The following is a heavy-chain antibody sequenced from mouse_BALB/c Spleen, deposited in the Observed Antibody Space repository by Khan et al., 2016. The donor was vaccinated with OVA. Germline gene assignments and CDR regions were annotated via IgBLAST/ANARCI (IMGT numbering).Heavy chain of an antibody. D-gene: IGHD2-3*01. J-gene: IGHJ4*01. V-gene: IGHV5-6*01. CDR3: ARQPGYYEGSAMDY. Sequence: EVQLVESGGDLVKPGGSLKLSCAASGFTFSSYGMSWVRQTPDKRLEWVAAISSGGSYTYYPDSLKGRFTISRDNAKNTLYLQMSSLKSEDTAMYCCARQPGYYEGSAMDYWGQGTSVTVSS. CDR2: ISSGGSYT. CDR1: GFTFSSYG.